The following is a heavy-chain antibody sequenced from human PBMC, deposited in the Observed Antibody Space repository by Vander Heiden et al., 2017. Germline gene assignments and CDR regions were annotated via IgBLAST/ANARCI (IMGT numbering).Heavy chain of an antibody. V-gene: IGHV5-51*01. Sequence: EVQLVQSGAEVKKPGESLKLSGEGSAYSFTKDWIAWVRQVPVKGLKWMGIIYPGDSDTRYSPSFQGQVTISADNSINIAYLQWSSLKASDTAMYYCARHYGGDSDRHFDSWGQGTLVTVSS. CDR2: IYPGDSDT. CDR3: ARHYGGDSDRHFDS. CDR1: AYSFTKDW. D-gene: IGHD2-21*02. J-gene: IGHJ4*02.